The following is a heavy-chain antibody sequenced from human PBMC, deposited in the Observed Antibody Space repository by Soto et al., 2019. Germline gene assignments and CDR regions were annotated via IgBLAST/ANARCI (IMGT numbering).Heavy chain of an antibody. CDR1: GFTFSDHY. Sequence: EVQLVESGGGLVQPGGSLRLSCAASGFTFSDHYMDWVRQAPGKGLEWVGRTRNKANSYTTEYAASVKGRFTISRDDSKNSLYLQMNSLKTEDTAVYYCARPYSSSWAIDYWGQGTLVTVSS. CDR3: ARPYSSSWAIDY. V-gene: IGHV3-72*01. CDR2: TRNKANSYTT. J-gene: IGHJ4*02. D-gene: IGHD6-13*01.